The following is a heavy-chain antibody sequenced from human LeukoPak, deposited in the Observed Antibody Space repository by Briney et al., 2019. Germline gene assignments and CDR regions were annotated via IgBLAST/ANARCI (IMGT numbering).Heavy chain of an antibody. J-gene: IGHJ2*01. V-gene: IGHV5-10-1*01. CDR2: IDPSDSYT. CDR1: GYSFTSYW. D-gene: IGHD6-19*01. Sequence: GESLKISCKGSGYSFTSYWISWVRQLPGKGLEWVGRIDPSDSYTNYSPSFQGHVTISADKSISTAYLQWSSLKASDTAMDYCARSAVAGTGDWYFDLWGRGTLVTVSS. CDR3: ARSAVAGTGDWYFDL.